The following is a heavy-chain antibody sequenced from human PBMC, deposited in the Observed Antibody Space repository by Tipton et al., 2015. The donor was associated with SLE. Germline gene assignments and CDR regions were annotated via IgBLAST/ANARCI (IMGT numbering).Heavy chain of an antibody. CDR1: GASISSHY. J-gene: IGHJ6*03. CDR2: IYNNGNT. V-gene: IGHV4-59*11. Sequence: TLSLTCTVSGASISSHYWNWIRQPPGKGLEWIGNIYNNGNTNYNPSLKSRVTISVDTSRNQCSLNLTSVTAADTAVYYCARGPYYYMDVWGKGTTVTVSS. CDR3: ARGPYYYMDV.